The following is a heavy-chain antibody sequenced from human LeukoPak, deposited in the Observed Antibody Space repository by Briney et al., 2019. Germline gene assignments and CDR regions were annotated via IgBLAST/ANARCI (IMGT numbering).Heavy chain of an antibody. Sequence: GGSLRLSCAASGFTVSSNYMSWVRQAPGKGLEWVSVIYSGGSTYYADSVKGRFTISRDNSKNTLYLQMNSLRAEDTAVYYCAKGSRYGVHGYFDYWGQGTLVTVSS. D-gene: IGHD6-25*01. CDR2: IYSGGST. CDR3: AKGSRYGVHGYFDY. J-gene: IGHJ4*02. CDR1: GFTVSSNY. V-gene: IGHV3-53*01.